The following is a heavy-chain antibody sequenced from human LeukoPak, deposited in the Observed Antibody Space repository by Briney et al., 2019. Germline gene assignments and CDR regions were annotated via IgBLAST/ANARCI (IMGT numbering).Heavy chain of an antibody. CDR3: ARDQVAKGNWFDP. D-gene: IGHD2-15*01. V-gene: IGHV3-7*01. J-gene: IGHJ5*02. Sequence: GGSLRLSCAASGFTFSSYWMSWVRQAPGKGLEWVANIEQDGSEKYYVDSVKGRFTISRDNAKNSLYLQMNSLRAEDTAVYYCARDQVAKGNWFDPWGQGTLVTVSS. CDR1: GFTFSSYW. CDR2: IEQDGSEK.